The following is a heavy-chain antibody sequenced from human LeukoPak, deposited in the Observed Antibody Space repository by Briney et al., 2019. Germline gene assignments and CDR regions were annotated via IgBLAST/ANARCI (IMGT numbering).Heavy chain of an antibody. CDR2: INPNSGGT. D-gene: IGHD3-22*01. CDR1: GYTFTGYY. J-gene: IGHJ4*02. Sequence: ASVKVSCKASGYTFTGYYMHWVRQAPGQGLEWMGWINPNSGGTNYAQKFQGRVTMTRDTSISTAYMELSRLRSDDTAVYYCARGLPQLGDYYDSSGYLWGQGTLVTVPS. CDR3: ARGLPQLGDYYDSSGYL. V-gene: IGHV1-2*02.